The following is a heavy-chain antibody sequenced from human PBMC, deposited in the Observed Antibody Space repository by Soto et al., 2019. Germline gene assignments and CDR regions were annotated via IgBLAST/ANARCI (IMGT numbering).Heavy chain of an antibody. CDR3: ARYKYSGSYFPHTLDY. Sequence: PGGSLRLSCAASGFTFSSYWMSWVRQAPGKGLEWVANIKQDGSEKYYVDSVKGRFTISRDNAKNSLYLQMNSLRAEDTAVYYCARYKYSGSYFPHTLDYWGQGTLVTVSS. CDR1: GFTFSSYW. J-gene: IGHJ4*02. CDR2: IKQDGSEK. V-gene: IGHV3-7*03. D-gene: IGHD1-26*01.